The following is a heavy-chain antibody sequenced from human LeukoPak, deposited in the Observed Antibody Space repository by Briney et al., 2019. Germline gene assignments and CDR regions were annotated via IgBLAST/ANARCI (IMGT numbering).Heavy chain of an antibody. CDR3: ARELTGISSYYMDV. D-gene: IGHD3-9*01. Sequence: ASVKVSCKASGYTFTSYYMHWVRQAPGQGLEWMGGIIPIFGTANYAQKFQGRVTITADESTSTAYMELSSLRSEDTAVYYCARELTGISSYYMDVWGKGTTVTISS. V-gene: IGHV1-69*13. CDR1: GYTFTSYY. J-gene: IGHJ6*03. CDR2: IIPIFGTA.